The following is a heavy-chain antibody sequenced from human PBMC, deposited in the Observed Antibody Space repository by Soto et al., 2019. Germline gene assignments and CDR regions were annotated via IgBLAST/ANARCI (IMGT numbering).Heavy chain of an antibody. Sequence: ASVKVSCKASGYTFTSYGISWVRQAPGQGLEWIGWISAYNGNTNYAQKLQGRVTMTTDTSTSTAYMELSSLRSDDTAVYYCAIYFNIGGMDVCGQGTTVTVSS. J-gene: IGHJ6*02. CDR3: AIYFNIGGMDV. CDR1: GYTFTSYG. D-gene: IGHD3-9*01. V-gene: IGHV1-18*01. CDR2: ISAYNGNT.